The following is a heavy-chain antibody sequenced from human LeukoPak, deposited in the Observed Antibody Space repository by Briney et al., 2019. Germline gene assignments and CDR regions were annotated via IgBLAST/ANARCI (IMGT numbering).Heavy chain of an antibody. D-gene: IGHD5-24*01. CDR1: GGSITNCY. J-gene: IGHJ2*01. CDR3: ARPGRQDAYNGHYWYFDL. V-gene: IGHV4-59*01. CDR2: VSYSGRT. Sequence: SETLSLTCTVSGGSITNCYWNWIRQPPGKDLEWIGCVSYSGRTHYSSALKSRVTISVDTSKNQFSLNLRSVTAADTAVYYCARPGRQDAYNGHYWYFDLWGRGTLVTVSS.